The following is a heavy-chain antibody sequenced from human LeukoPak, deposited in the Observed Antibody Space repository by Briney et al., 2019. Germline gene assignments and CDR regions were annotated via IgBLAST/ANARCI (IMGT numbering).Heavy chain of an antibody. Sequence: SCKVSGYTLTELSMHWVRQAPGKGLEWVAFISSDGSNKYYADSVKGRFTISRDNSKNTLYLQMNSLGDEDTAVYYCDPHDSSSHFWGQGTLVTVSS. CDR2: ISSDGSNK. D-gene: IGHD6-6*01. CDR1: GYTLTELS. J-gene: IGHJ4*02. V-gene: IGHV3-30-3*01. CDR3: DPHDSSSHF.